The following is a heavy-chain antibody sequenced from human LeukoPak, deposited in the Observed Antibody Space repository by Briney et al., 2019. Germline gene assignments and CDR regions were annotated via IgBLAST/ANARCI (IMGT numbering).Heavy chain of an antibody. CDR2: IDPNGTT. Sequence: SETLSLTCAVYGGAFSGYSWSWIRQPPGKGLEWIGEIDPNGTTNYNPSLKSRVIASVDTSKNQFSLNLNSVTAADTALYYCARGRSYEYGDYDYWGQGTLVTVSS. CDR1: GGAFSGYS. CDR3: ARGRSYEYGDYDY. D-gene: IGHD3-16*01. V-gene: IGHV4-34*01. J-gene: IGHJ4*02.